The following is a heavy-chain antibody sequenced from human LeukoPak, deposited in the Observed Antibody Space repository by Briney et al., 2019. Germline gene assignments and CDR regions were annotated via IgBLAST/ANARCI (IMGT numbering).Heavy chain of an antibody. CDR3: ARGLYDFWSGPDY. Sequence: GGSLRLSCAASGFTVSSNYMSWVRQAPGKGLEWVSVIYSGGSTYYADSVKGRFTISRDNSKNTLYLQMNSLRAEDTAVYYCARGLYDFWSGPDYWGQGTLVTVSS. D-gene: IGHD3-3*01. V-gene: IGHV3-53*01. CDR1: GFTVSSNY. J-gene: IGHJ4*02. CDR2: IYSGGST.